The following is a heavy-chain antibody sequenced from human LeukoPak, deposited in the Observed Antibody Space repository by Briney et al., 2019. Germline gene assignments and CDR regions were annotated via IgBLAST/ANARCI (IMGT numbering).Heavy chain of an antibody. V-gene: IGHV1-18*01. CDR2: ISAYNGNT. J-gene: IGHJ5*02. CDR3: ARDFVLTRGVINYANWFDP. Sequence: ASVKVSCKASGYTFTSYGISWVRQAPGQGLEWMGWISAYNGNTNYAQKLQGRVTMTTDTSTSTAYMELRSLRSDDTAVYYCARDFVLTRGVINYANWFDPRGQGTLVTVSS. CDR1: GYTFTSYG. D-gene: IGHD3-10*01.